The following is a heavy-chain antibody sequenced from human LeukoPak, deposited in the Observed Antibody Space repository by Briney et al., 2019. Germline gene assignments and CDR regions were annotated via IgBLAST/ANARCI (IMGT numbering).Heavy chain of an antibody. D-gene: IGHD5-12*01. V-gene: IGHV1-46*01. CDR1: GYTFTNYY. CDR2: VNPSGGGT. Sequence: GASVKVSCKTSGYTFTNYYMHWVRQAPGQGLEWLGLVNPSGGGTTYAQKFQGRVTMTRDMSTSTVYMELRSLRSDDTAVYYCARARFEYSGYDTLDYWGQGTLVTVSS. J-gene: IGHJ4*02. CDR3: ARARFEYSGYDTLDY.